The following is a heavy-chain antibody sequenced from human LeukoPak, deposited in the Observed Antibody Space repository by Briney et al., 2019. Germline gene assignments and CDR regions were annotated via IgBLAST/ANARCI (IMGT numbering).Heavy chain of an antibody. CDR3: ARDRHITIFGVVIPFDY. CDR2: ISGSGGST. V-gene: IGHV3-23*01. J-gene: IGHJ4*02. Sequence: GGSLRLSCAASGFTFSSYAMSWVRQAPGKGLEWVSAISGSGGSTYYADSVKGRFTISRDNSKNTLYLQMNSLRAEDTAVYYCARDRHITIFGVVIPFDYWGQGTLVTVSS. D-gene: IGHD3-3*01. CDR1: GFTFSSYA.